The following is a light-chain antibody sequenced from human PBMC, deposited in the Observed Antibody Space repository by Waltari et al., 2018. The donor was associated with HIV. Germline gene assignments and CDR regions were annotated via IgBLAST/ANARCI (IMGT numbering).Light chain of an antibody. J-gene: IGLJ2*01. CDR2: GNS. V-gene: IGLV1-40*01. CDR3: QSYDSSLSGSGV. Sequence: QSVLTQPPSVSGAPGQRVTISCTGSSSHIGAGYDVHWSQQLPGTAPKLLIYGNSNRPSGVPDRFSGSKSGTSASLAITGLQAEDEADYYCQSYDSSLSGSGVFGGGTKLTVL. CDR1: SSHIGAGYD.